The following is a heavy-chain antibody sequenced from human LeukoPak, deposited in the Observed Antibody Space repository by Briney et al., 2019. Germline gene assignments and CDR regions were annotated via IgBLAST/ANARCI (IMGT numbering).Heavy chain of an antibody. CDR3: ARASSGYYLSYFDY. D-gene: IGHD3-22*01. CDR1: GGSFSGYY. V-gene: IGHV4-30-4*08. J-gene: IGHJ4*02. Sequence: KPSETLSLTCAVYGGSFSGYYWSWIRQPPGKGLEWIGYIYYSGSTYYNPSLKSRVTISVDTSKNQFSLKLSSVTAADTAVYYCARASSGYYLSYFDYWGQGTLVTVSS. CDR2: IYYSGST.